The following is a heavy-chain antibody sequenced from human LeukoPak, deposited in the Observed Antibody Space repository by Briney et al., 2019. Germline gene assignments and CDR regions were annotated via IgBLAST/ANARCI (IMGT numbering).Heavy chain of an antibody. CDR2: ISSSSSYI. V-gene: IGHV3-21*01. CDR1: GFTFSSYS. CDR3: ARDGAGPGRAFDF. Sequence: GGSLRLSCAASGFTFSSYSMNWVRQAPGKGLEWVSSISSSSSYIYYADSVKGRFTISRDNAKNSLYLQMNSLRAEDTAVYYCARDGAGPGRAFDFWGQGTMVTVSS. J-gene: IGHJ3*01.